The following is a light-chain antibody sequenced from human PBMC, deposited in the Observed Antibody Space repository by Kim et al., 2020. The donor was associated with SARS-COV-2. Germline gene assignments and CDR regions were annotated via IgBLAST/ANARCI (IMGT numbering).Light chain of an antibody. J-gene: IGKJ2*02. CDR3: QQYSSYPRT. Sequence: AIRITQSPSSLSASTGDTVTITCRASQGISSYLAWYQQKPGNAPKLLIYAASTLEGGVPSRFSGSGSGTDFTLTISSLQSDDFATYYCQQYSSYPRTFGQGTKLEI. CDR1: QGISSY. V-gene: IGKV1-8*01. CDR2: AAS.